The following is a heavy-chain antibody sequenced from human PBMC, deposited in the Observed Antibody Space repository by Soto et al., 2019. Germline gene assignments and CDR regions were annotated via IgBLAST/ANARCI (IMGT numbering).Heavy chain of an antibody. CDR3: TSLYYGH. Sequence: GGSLRLSCAASEFTFANAWISWVRQAPGKGLEWVGRIKSKADGGTTDYAAPVKGRFTISRDESQNTLYLQMNSLKTEDTAVYYCTSLYYGHWGQGTLVTVSS. CDR2: IKSKADGGTT. CDR1: EFTFANAW. D-gene: IGHD4-17*01. V-gene: IGHV3-15*01. J-gene: IGHJ4*02.